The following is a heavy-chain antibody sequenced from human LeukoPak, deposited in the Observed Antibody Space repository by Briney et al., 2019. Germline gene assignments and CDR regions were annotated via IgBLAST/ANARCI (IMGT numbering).Heavy chain of an antibody. CDR3: ATLSDAIAAAGTRDY. D-gene: IGHD6-13*01. CDR2: ISGSGGST. J-gene: IGHJ4*02. CDR1: GFTFSSYA. V-gene: IGHV3-23*01. Sequence: GGSLRLSCAASGFTFSSYAMSWVRQAPGKGLEWVSVISGSGGSTNYADSVNGRFTISRDNSKNMLHLQMSSLRAEDTTVYYCATLSDAIAAAGTRDYWGQGTLVTVSS.